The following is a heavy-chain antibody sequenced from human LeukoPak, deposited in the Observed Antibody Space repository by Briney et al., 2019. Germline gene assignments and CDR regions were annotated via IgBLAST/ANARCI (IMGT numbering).Heavy chain of an antibody. Sequence: GGSLRLSCAASGFTFSSSWMSWVRQAPGKGLEWVAHIKQDGSDKYYVDSVKGRFTIARDNAKNSLYLQLNSLRVEDTAMYYCARHSSGSYYTYWGQGTLVTVSS. V-gene: IGHV3-7*01. J-gene: IGHJ4*02. D-gene: IGHD3-10*01. CDR1: GFTFSSSW. CDR3: ARHSSGSYYTY. CDR2: IKQDGSDK.